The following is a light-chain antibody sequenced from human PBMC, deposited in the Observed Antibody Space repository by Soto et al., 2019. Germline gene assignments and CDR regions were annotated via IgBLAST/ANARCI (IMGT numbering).Light chain of an antibody. J-gene: IGKJ3*01. V-gene: IGKV3-20*01. CDR1: QSINSKS. CDR3: QRDGGSFI. Sequence: EIVLTQSPGTLSLSPGEGATVSCRVSQSINSKSLVWYQRKCGQAPRLLIYNTSTRPTGIPDRFSGSGSGTDFTLSISGLEPEDFAVYYCQRDGGSFIFGPGTKVDF. CDR2: NTS.